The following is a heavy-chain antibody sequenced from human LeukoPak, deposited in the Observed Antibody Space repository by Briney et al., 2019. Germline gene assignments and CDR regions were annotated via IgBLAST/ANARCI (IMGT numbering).Heavy chain of an antibody. V-gene: IGHV4-59*01. Sequence: PSETLSLTCTVSADSISSYYWSWIRQPPGKGLEWIGYIYYSGSTNYNPSLKSRVTISVDTSKNQFSLKLSSVTAADTAVYYCARFLPATARYYFDYWGQGTLVTVSS. CDR2: IYYSGST. J-gene: IGHJ4*02. D-gene: IGHD2-2*01. CDR3: ARFLPATARYYFDY. CDR1: ADSISSYY.